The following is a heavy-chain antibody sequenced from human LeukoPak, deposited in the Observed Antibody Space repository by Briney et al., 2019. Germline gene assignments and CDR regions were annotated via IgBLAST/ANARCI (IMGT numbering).Heavy chain of an antibody. V-gene: IGHV3-11*06. D-gene: IGHD4-17*01. Sequence: KSGGSLRLSCAVSGFSFSDDYMSWIRQAPGQGLEWVSYISSSSSYTNYADSVKGRFTISRDNAKNSLYLQMKSLRAEDTSMYYCTFSSYGDHVGVDAFDIWGQGTMVTVSS. CDR2: ISSSSSYT. CDR3: TFSSYGDHVGVDAFDI. CDR1: GFSFSDDY. J-gene: IGHJ3*02.